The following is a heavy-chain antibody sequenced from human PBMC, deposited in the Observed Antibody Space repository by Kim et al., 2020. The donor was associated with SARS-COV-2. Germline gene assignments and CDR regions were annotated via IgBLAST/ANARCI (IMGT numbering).Heavy chain of an antibody. J-gene: IGHJ4*02. CDR1: GFAFSSNA. Sequence: GGSLRLSCAASGFAFSSNAMTWVRQAPGKGLEWVSAISGSGAHTYYADSVRGRFTLSRDNSKNTVSLQMNSLRAEDTAVYFCAKNYFASTGYDSWGQGTLVTVSS. CDR2: ISGSGAHT. V-gene: IGHV3-23*01. CDR3: AKNYFASTGYDS. D-gene: IGHD3-22*01.